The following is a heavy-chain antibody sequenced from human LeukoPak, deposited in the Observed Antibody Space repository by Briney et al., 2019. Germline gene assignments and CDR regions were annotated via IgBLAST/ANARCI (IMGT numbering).Heavy chain of an antibody. CDR2: IFPGDSDT. V-gene: IGHV5-51*01. CDR1: GYRFTNYW. D-gene: IGHD6-6*01. Sequence: GESLRISCKGSGYRFTNYWNGWVRQMPGKGLEWMGIIFPGDSDTRYSLSFQGQVTISADKSLSTAYLQWSSLKASDTAMYYCARRAITSRPFSPGQYQYMDVWGKGTTVTVSS. J-gene: IGHJ6*03. CDR3: ARRAITSRPFSPGQYQYMDV.